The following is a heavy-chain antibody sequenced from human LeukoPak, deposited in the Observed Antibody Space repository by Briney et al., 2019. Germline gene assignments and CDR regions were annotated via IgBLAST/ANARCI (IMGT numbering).Heavy chain of an antibody. CDR1: GVSISSYY. V-gene: IGHV4-59*01. CDR3: ARIDDGFDM. CDR2: IFYSGTT. J-gene: IGHJ3*02. Sequence: SETLSLTCTVSGVSISSYYWSWIRQPPGKGLAGIGYIFYSGTTNYNPSLKSRVNISVYTSKNQFALKLSSVTAADTAVYYCARIDDGFDMWGQGTMVTVS.